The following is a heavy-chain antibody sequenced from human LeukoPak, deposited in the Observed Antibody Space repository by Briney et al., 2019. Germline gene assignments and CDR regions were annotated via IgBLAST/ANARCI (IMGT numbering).Heavy chain of an antibody. Sequence: GGSLRLSCAVSGFTFDIAWMNWVRQAPGEGLEWVGRIKSKNDGAPTDYGAPVRGRFTISIDDSKNMLYLQMNSLKTEDTAVYYCVSRDAYKPRYFMDAWGKGTTVTVSS. CDR2: IKSKNDGAPT. V-gene: IGHV3-15*01. CDR3: VSRDAYKPRYFMDA. D-gene: IGHD5-24*01. J-gene: IGHJ6*03. CDR1: GFTFDIAW.